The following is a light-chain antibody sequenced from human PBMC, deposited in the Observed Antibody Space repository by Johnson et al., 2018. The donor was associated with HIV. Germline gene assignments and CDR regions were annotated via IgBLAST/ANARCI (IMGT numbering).Light chain of an antibody. CDR1: SSTIGNNY. CDR3: GTWGSSLMSGAYV. Sequence: QSVLTQPPSVSAAPGQKVTISCSGSSSTIGNNYVSWYQLLPGTAPKLLIYKNDKRPSGIPDRFSGSKSGTSATLGITGLQTGDEADYYCGTWGSSLMSGAYVFGTGTKVTVL. V-gene: IGLV1-51*02. CDR2: KND. J-gene: IGLJ1*01.